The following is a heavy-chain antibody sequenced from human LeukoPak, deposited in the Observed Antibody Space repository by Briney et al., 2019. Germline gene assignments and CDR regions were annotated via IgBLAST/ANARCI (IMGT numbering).Heavy chain of an antibody. CDR2: INHAGST. D-gene: IGHD3-16*02. CDR3: VMITFGGVIAQDGAY. V-gene: IGHV4-4*02. CDR1: GGSISSSHW. J-gene: IGHJ4*02. Sequence: SETLSLTCAVSGGSISSSHWWNWVRQPPGKGLEWIGEINHAGSTSYNPSLKSRVTISLDKSKNQFSLRLNSVTAADTAVYYCVMITFGGVIAQDGAYWGQGTLVTVSS.